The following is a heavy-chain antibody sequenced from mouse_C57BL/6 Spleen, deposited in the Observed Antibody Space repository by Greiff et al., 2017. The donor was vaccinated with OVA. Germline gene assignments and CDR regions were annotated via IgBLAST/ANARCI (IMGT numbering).Heavy chain of an antibody. D-gene: IGHD2-4*01. V-gene: IGHV5-4*01. CDR3: AIDPRYDYGCYFDV. CDR1: GFTFSSYA. CDR2: ISDGGSYT. J-gene: IGHJ1*03. Sequence: EVNLVESGGGLVKPGGSLKLSCAASGFTFSSYAMSWVRQTPEKRLEWVATISDGGSYTYYPDNVKGRFTISRDNAKNNLYLQMSHLKSEDTAMYYCAIDPRYDYGCYFDVWGTGTTVTVSS.